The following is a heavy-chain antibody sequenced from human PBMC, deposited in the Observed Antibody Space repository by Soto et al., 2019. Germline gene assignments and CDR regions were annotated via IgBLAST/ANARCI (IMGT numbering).Heavy chain of an antibody. V-gene: IGHV3-23*01. CDR2: ISGSGGST. J-gene: IGHJ4*02. CDR3: AKIMITFGGVIDLMDY. CDR1: GFTFSSYA. Sequence: EVQLLESGGGLVQPGGSLRLSCAASGFTFSSYAMSWVHQAPGKGLEWVSAISGSGGSTYYADSVKGRFTISRDNSKNTLYLQMNSLRAEDTAVYYCAKIMITFGGVIDLMDYWGQGTLVTVSS. D-gene: IGHD3-16*02.